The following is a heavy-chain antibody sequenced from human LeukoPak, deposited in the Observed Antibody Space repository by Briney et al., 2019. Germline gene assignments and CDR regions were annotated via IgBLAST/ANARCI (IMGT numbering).Heavy chain of an antibody. CDR3: AKDIYTSPYSYGTYFDY. CDR2: ISSSSRFI. Sequence: PGGSLRLSCAASGTSFSNYSMNWVRQAPGKGLEWVSLISSSSRFIYYGDSVKGRFAISRDNAKNSLYLQMNSLRAEDTALYYCAKDIYTSPYSYGTYFDYWGQGTLVTVSS. CDR1: GTSFSNYS. D-gene: IGHD5-18*01. V-gene: IGHV3-21*04. J-gene: IGHJ4*02.